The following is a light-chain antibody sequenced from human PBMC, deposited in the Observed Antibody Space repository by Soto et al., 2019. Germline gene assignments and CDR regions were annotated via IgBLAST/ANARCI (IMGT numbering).Light chain of an antibody. V-gene: IGKV1-5*01. CDR3: QRYNTFSS. J-gene: IGKJ2*03. CDR1: QSFSSDW. Sequence: DIQMTQSPSTLPASVGDRVTITCRASQSFSSDWLAWYQQKPGKAPKLMFYDASNLESGVPSRFSGSGSGTEFTLTISSLQPDDFATYYCQRYNTFSSFGQGTKLEIK. CDR2: DAS.